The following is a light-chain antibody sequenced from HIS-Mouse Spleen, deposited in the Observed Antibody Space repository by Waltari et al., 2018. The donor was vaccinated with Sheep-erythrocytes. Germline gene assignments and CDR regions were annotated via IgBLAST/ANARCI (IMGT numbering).Light chain of an antibody. CDR3: CSYAGSSTPWV. V-gene: IGLV2-23*01. Sequence: QSALTQPASVSGSPGQSITISCTGTSSDVGSYNLLSCYQQHPCKAPKLMIYGGSKRPSGVSNRFSGSKSGNTASLTISGLQAEDEADYYCCSYAGSSTPWVFGGGTKLTVL. CDR1: SSDVGSYNL. J-gene: IGLJ3*02. CDR2: GGS.